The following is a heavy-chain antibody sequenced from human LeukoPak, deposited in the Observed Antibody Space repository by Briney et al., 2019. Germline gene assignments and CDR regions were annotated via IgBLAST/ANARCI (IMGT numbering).Heavy chain of an antibody. D-gene: IGHD4-17*01. V-gene: IGHV3-53*01. Sequence: GGSLRLSCAASGFSVSDYFMAWVRQAPGKGLQWISHFDRGGVTEDADSVKGRFTISRDTSRNILYLQMSSLRAEDTAMYYCARGRASTTIFDYCGQGTLVTVSS. J-gene: IGHJ4*02. CDR1: GFSVSDYF. CDR3: ARGRASTTIFDY. CDR2: FDRGGVT.